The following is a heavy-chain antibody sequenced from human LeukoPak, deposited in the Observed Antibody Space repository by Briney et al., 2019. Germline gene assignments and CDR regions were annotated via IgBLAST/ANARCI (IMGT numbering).Heavy chain of an antibody. D-gene: IGHD5-24*01. CDR1: GFTFSSYS. V-gene: IGHV3-21*01. J-gene: IGHJ4*02. Sequence: GGSLRLSCAASGFTFSSYSMNWVRQAPVKGLEWVSSISSSSSYIYYADSVKGRFTISRDNAKNSLYLQMNSLRAEDTAVYYCARAGYNPVGFDYWGQGTLVTVSS. CDR2: ISSSSSYI. CDR3: ARAGYNPVGFDY.